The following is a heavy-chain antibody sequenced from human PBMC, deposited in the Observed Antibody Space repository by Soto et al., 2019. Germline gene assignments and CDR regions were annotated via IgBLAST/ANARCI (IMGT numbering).Heavy chain of an antibody. CDR2: INYSGNA. CDR3: ARLHRENFFDQ. CDR1: HDSISSSSYY. V-gene: IGHV4-39*01. Sequence: PSETLSLTCTVSHDSISSSSYYWDWLRQPPGRGLEWIGTINYSGNAYYNPSLQSRVTISVDTSKNQFFLKLSSVTAADTAVYFCARLHRENFFDQWGQGTLVTVSS. J-gene: IGHJ4*02.